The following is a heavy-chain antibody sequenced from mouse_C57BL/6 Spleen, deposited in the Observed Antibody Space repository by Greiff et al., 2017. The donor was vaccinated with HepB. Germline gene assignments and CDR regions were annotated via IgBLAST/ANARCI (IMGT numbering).Heavy chain of an antibody. CDR1: GYAFSSSW. Sequence: QVQLQESGPELVKPGASVKISCKASGYAFSSSWMNWVKQRPGKGLEWIGRIYPGDGDTNYNGKFKGKATLTADKSSSTAYMQLSSLTSEDSAVYFCARSTAEYWGQGTLVTVSA. CDR2: IYPGDGDT. V-gene: IGHV1-82*01. D-gene: IGHD3-2*01. CDR3: ARSTAEY. J-gene: IGHJ3*01.